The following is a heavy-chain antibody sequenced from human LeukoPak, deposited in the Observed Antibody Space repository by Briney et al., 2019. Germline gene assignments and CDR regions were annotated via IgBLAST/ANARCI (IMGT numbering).Heavy chain of an antibody. V-gene: IGHV3-23*05. D-gene: IGHD6-19*01. CDR1: GITFSTYS. Sequence: GGSVRLSCVASGITFSTYSMTWVRQRPGKGLEWVASIYNSGTKIFYADSVKGRFTISRDNSNNVLFLQMDSLRAEDSAIYYCAKDIVPDSGWDLDYWGRGTLVTVSS. CDR3: AKDIVPDSGWDLDY. CDR2: IYNSGTKI. J-gene: IGHJ4*02.